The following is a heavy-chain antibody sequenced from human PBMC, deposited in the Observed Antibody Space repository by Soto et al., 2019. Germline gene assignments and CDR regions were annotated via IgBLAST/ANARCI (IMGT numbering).Heavy chain of an antibody. CDR3: AKDISPGYDSSGTDAFDI. CDR1: GFTFDDYA. D-gene: IGHD3-22*01. J-gene: IGHJ3*02. Sequence: GGSLRLSCAASGFTFDDYAMHWVRQAPGKGLEWVSGISWNSGSIGYADSVKGRFTISRDNAKNSPYLQMNSLRAEDTALYYCAKDISPGYDSSGTDAFDIWGQGTMVTVSS. V-gene: IGHV3-9*01. CDR2: ISWNSGSI.